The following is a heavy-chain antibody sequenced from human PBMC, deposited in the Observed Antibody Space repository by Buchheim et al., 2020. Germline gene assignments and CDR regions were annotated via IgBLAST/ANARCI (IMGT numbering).Heavy chain of an antibody. CDR1: GFSLSTSGMC. CDR3: ARILVYYDYVWGSNYYYGMDV. CDR2: IDWDDDK. V-gene: IGHV2-70*15. J-gene: IGHJ6*02. D-gene: IGHD3-16*01. Sequence: QVTLRESGPALVKPTQTLTLTCTFSGFSLSTSGMCVSWIRQPPGKALEWLARIDWDDDKYYSTSLKTRLTISKDTSKNQVVLTMTNMDPVDTATYYCARILVYYDYVWGSNYYYGMDVWGQGTT.